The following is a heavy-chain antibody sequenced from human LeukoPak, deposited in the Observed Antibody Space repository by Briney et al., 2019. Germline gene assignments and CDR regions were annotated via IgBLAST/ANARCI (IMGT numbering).Heavy chain of an antibody. Sequence: ASVKVSCKASGYTFTSYDINWVRQATGQGLEWMGWMNPNSGNTGYAQKFQGRVTMTRNTSISTAYMELSSLRSEDTAVYYCARGSSGYSTTLYYYYMDVWGKGTTVTISS. CDR2: MNPNSGNT. CDR1: GYTFTSYD. CDR3: ARGSSGYSTTLYYYYMDV. D-gene: IGHD3-22*01. V-gene: IGHV1-8*01. J-gene: IGHJ6*03.